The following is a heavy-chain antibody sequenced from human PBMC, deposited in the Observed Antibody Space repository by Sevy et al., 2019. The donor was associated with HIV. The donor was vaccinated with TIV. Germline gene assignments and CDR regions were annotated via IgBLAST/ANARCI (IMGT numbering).Heavy chain of an antibody. V-gene: IGHV3-30*18. J-gene: IGHJ4*02. D-gene: IGHD2-15*01. Sequence: GGSLRLSCAASGFTFKYHSMQWVRQAPGKGLEWLSLISIDGSNKYYADSVKGRFTISRDNAKNTVSVQMNSLRPEDTATYYCAKDGGHIDIDYWGQGILLTVSS. CDR2: ISIDGSNK. CDR3: AKDGGHIDIDY. CDR1: GFTFKYHS.